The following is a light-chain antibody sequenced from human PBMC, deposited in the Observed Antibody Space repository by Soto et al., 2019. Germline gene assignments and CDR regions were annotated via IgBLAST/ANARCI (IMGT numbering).Light chain of an antibody. CDR2: EVS. J-gene: IGLJ3*02. CDR3: SSYTSSSSWV. CDR1: SSDVGGYNY. V-gene: IGLV2-14*01. Sequence: QSALTQPASVSGSPGQSITISCTGTSSDVGGYNYVSWYQQHPGKAPKLMIYEVSNRPSGVSNRFSGSKSGNTASLTISGLQDEDDADYYCSSYTSSSSWVFGGGTQLTVL.